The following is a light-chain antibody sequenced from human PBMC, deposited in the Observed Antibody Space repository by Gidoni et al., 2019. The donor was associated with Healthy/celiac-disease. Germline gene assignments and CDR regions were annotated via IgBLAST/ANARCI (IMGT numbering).Light chain of an antibody. CDR1: QSISSY. Sequence: DIQMTQSPPSLSASVGDRVTITCRASQSISSYLNWYQQKPGKAPKRLIYAASSLQSGVPSRFSGSGSGTDFTLTISSLQPEDFATYYCQQSYSTPPVTFGQGTRLEIK. J-gene: IGKJ5*01. CDR2: AAS. CDR3: QQSYSTPPVT. V-gene: IGKV1-39*01.